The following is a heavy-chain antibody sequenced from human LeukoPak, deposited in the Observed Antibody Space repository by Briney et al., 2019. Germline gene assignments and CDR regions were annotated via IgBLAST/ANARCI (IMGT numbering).Heavy chain of an antibody. CDR1: GFTFSNAW. J-gene: IGHJ4*02. CDR3: AKDGGSGSYAY. V-gene: IGHV3-23*01. Sequence: GGSLRLSCAASGFTFSNAWMSWVRQAPGKGLEWVSDISGSGGSTNYADSVKGRFTISRDNSKNTLYLQMNSLRVEDTAVYYCAKDGGSGSYAYWGQGTLVTVSS. D-gene: IGHD3-10*01. CDR2: ISGSGGST.